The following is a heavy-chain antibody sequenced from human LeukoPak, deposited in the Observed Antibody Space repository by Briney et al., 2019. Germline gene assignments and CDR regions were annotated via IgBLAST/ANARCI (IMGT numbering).Heavy chain of an antibody. CDR3: ARQIFGVVIIDYFDY. D-gene: IGHD3-3*01. CDR2: IYHSGST. V-gene: IGHV4-38-2*01. CDR1: GYSISSGYY. J-gene: IGHJ4*02. Sequence: SETLSLTCAVSGYSISSGYYWGWIRPPPGKGLGWIGSIYHSGSTYYNPSLKSRVTISVDTSKNQFSLKLSSVTAADTAVYYCARQIFGVVIIDYFDYWGQGTLVTVSS.